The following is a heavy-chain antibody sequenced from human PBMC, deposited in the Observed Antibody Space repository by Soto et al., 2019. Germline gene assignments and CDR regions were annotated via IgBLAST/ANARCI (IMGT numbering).Heavy chain of an antibody. V-gene: IGHV4-30-4*01. CDR1: GGSISSGDYY. CDR3: ARATYSSSSYYFDY. D-gene: IGHD6-6*01. J-gene: IGHJ4*02. Sequence: SETLSLTCTVSGGSISSGDYYWSWIRQPPGKGLEWIGYIYYSGSTYYNPSLKSRVTISVDTSKNQFSLKLSSVTAADTAVYYCARATYSSSSYYFDYWGQGTLVTVSS. CDR2: IYYSGST.